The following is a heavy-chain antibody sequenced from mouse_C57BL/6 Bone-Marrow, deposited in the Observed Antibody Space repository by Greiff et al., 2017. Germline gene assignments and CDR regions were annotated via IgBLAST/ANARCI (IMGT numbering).Heavy chain of an antibody. J-gene: IGHJ2*01. CDR1: GFSLTSYG. D-gene: IGHD1-1*01. CDR3: ARNGPPYYYGSSPFDY. CDR2: IWSGGST. V-gene: IGHV2-2*01. Sequence: QVQLQQSGPGLVQPSQRLSITCTVSGFSLTSYGVHWVRQSPGKGLEWLGVIWSGGSTDYNAAFISRLSISKDNSKSQVFFKMNSLQADDTAIYYCARNGPPYYYGSSPFDYWGQGTTLTVSS.